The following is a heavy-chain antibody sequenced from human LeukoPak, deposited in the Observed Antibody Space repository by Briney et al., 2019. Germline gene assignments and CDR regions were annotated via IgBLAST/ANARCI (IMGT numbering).Heavy chain of an antibody. CDR2: ISSSSSTI. CDR3: ARLPAYCSSTSCYYDY. Sequence: PGGSLRLSCAASGFTFSSYSMNWVRQAPGKGLEWVSYISSSSSTIYYADSVKGRFTISRDNAKNSVFLQMNSLRAEDTAVYYCARLPAYCSSTSCYYDYWGQGTLVTVSS. V-gene: IGHV3-48*04. D-gene: IGHD2-2*01. J-gene: IGHJ4*02. CDR1: GFTFSSYS.